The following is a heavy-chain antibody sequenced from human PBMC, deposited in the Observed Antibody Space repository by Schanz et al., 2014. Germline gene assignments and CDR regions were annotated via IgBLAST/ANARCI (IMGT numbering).Heavy chain of an antibody. CDR1: GFNFNNYD. D-gene: IGHD3-9*01. V-gene: IGHV1-18*04. J-gene: IGHJ4*02. CDR2: ISAYNGNT. CDR3: ARDAADFYDILTEEDY. Sequence: QVQLVQSGAEVKKPGASVKVSCTASGFNFNNYDINWVRQATGQGLEWMGWISAYNGNTKYPQKLQGRVTMTTDTSTSTGYMELRSLRSDDTAVYYCARDAADFYDILTEEDYWGQGTLVTGAS.